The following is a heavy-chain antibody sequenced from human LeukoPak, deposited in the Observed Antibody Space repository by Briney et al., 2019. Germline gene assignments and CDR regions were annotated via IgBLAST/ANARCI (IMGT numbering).Heavy chain of an antibody. J-gene: IGHJ4*02. CDR2: TYYRSKWYN. CDR3: TRDFEY. V-gene: IGHV6-1*01. CDR1: GDSVSSNSAT. Sequence: SQTLSLTCAIYGDSVSSNSATWDWIRQSPSRGLQWLGRTYYRSKWYNDYAVSVKSRITINPDTSRNQFSLQMNSVTPEDTAVYYCTRDFEYWGQGTLVTVSS.